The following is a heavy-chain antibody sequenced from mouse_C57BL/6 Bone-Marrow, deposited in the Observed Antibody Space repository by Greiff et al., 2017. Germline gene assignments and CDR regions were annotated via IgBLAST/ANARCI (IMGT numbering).Heavy chain of an antibody. J-gene: IGHJ4*01. CDR2: ISSGSSTI. CDR1: GFTFSDYG. CDR3: ASSYSVNALDY. Sequence: QLVESGGGLVKPGGSLKLSCAASGFTFSDYGMHWVRQAPEKGLEWVAYISSGSSTIYYADTVKGRFPISRDNAKNTLFLQMTSLRSEDTAMYYCASSYSVNALDYWGQGTSVTVTS. V-gene: IGHV5-17*01. D-gene: IGHD2-12*01.